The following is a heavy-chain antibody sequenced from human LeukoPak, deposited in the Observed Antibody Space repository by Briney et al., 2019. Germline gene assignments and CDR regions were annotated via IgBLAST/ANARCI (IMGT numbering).Heavy chain of an antibody. J-gene: IGHJ5*02. V-gene: IGHV3-23*01. CDR2: ISGSGGST. D-gene: IGHD3-22*01. CDR3: AKAPFYYYDSSDCWFDP. CDR1: GFTFSSYA. Sequence: GGSLRLSCAASGFTFSSYAMSWVRQAPGKGLEWVSAISGSGGSTYYADSVKGRFTISRDNSKNTLYLQMNSLRAEDTAVYYCAKAPFYYYDSSDCWFDPWGQGTLVTVSS.